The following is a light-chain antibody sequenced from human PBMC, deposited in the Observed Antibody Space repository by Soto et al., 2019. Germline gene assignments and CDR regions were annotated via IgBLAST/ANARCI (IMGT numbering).Light chain of an antibody. CDR1: QGISTY. CDR2: AAS. Sequence: DIPMTQSPSSLSASVGDGVTITCRASQGISTYLAWYQQKPGQVPKLLIYAASSLQSGVPSRISGSGSGTDFTLTISSLQPEDVATYYCQKYDSAPATFGGGTKVEIK. V-gene: IGKV1-27*01. J-gene: IGKJ4*01. CDR3: QKYDSAPAT.